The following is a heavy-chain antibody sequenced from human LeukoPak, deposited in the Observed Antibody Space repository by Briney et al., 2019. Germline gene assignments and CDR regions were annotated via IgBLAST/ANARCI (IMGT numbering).Heavy chain of an antibody. CDR3: ARDSSAALEF. CDR2: INPNSGGT. Sequence: GASVKVSCKASGYTFTGHYIHWVRQVPGQGLEWMGWINPNSGGTNYAQNSQGRVTITRDASNNIVYMEVSSLSSDDTAVYYCARDSSAALEFWGQGTPVTVSP. CDR1: GYTFTGHY. D-gene: IGHD2-2*01. J-gene: IGHJ4*02. V-gene: IGHV1-2*02.